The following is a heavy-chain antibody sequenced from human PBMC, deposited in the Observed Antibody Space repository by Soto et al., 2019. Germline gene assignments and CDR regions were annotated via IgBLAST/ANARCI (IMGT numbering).Heavy chain of an antibody. CDR2: IYHSGST. D-gene: IGHD3-9*01. V-gene: IGHV4-4*02. Sequence: SETLSLTCAVSGGSISSSNCWSWVRQPPGKGLEWIGEIYHSGSTSYNPSLKSRVTIPVDKSKNQFSLKLSSVTAADTAVYYCSRKRRRYDILTGYVYGMDVWGQGTTVTVSS. CDR3: SRKRRRYDILTGYVYGMDV. J-gene: IGHJ6*02. CDR1: GGSISSSNC.